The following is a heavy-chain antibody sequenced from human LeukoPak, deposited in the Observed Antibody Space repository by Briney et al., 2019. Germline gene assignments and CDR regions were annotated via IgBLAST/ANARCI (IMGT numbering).Heavy chain of an antibody. CDR1: GFTFSSYA. V-gene: IGHV4-38-2*01. Sequence: GSLRLSCAASGFTFSSYAMSWVRQPPGKGLEWIGSIFYSGSTYYNPSLKSRVTVSLDTSKNQFSLKLSSVTAADTAVYYCTFNLGSGSFGFDIWGQGTMVTVSS. D-gene: IGHD3-10*01. CDR3: TFNLGSGSFGFDI. J-gene: IGHJ3*02. CDR2: IFYSGST.